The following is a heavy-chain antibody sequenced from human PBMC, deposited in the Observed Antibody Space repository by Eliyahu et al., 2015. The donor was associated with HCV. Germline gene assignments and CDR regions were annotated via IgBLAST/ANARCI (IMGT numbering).Heavy chain of an antibody. Sequence: QVQLQESGPGLVKPSETLSLTCTVSGGSISSYYWSWIRQPPGKGLEWIGYIYYSGSTNYNPSLKSRVTISVDTSKNQFSLKLSSVTAADTAVYYCARGYSSGWYFFFYWGQGTLVTVSS. D-gene: IGHD6-19*01. CDR1: GGSISSYY. CDR2: IYYSGST. J-gene: IGHJ4*02. CDR3: ARGYSSGWYFFFY. V-gene: IGHV4-59*01.